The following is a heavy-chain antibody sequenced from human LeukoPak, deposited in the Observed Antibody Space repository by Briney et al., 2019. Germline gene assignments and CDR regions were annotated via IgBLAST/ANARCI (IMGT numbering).Heavy chain of an antibody. V-gene: IGHV3-30-3*01. CDR1: GFTFSSYA. J-gene: IGHJ4*02. CDR2: ISYDGSNR. Sequence: GGSLRLCWAASGFTFSSYAMPRARQATCKGLEWVAVISYDGSNRYYADSVKGRFTISRDNSKNTLYLEMNSLRAEDTAVYYCARERDYYDSSGYLDYWGQGTLVTVSS. CDR3: ARERDYYDSSGYLDY. D-gene: IGHD3-22*01.